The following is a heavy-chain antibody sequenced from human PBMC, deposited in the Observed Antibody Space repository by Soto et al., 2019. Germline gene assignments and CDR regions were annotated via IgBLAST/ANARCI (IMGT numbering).Heavy chain of an antibody. CDR1: GGSISSYY. V-gene: IGHV4-59*01. J-gene: IGHJ5*02. CDR3: ARVWYGDYVNWFDP. CDR2: IYYSGST. D-gene: IGHD4-17*01. Sequence: SETLSLTCTVSGGSISSYYWSWIRQPPGKGLEWIGYIYYSGSTNYNPSLKSRVTISVDTSKNQFSLKLSSVTAADTAVYYCARVWYGDYVNWFDPWGQGTLVTVSS.